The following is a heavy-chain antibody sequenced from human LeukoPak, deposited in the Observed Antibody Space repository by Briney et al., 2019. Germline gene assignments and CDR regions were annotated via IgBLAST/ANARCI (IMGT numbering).Heavy chain of an antibody. V-gene: IGHV6-1*01. CDR3: ARLGSGSNY. CDR1: GDSVSGNSAA. D-gene: IGHD3-10*01. J-gene: IGHJ4*02. Sequence: SQTLSLTCAISGDSVSGNSAAWNWIRQSPSRGLEWLGRTYYRSKWYTEYAVSVKSRVTIKPDTSKNQFSLQLSSVNPEDTAVYYCARLGSGSNYWGQGTLVTVSS. CDR2: TYYRSKWYT.